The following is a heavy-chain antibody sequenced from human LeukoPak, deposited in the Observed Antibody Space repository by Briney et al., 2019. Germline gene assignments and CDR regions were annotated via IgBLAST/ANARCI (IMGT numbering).Heavy chain of an antibody. D-gene: IGHD2-2*01. CDR3: ARVPGYCSSTSCYPYNWFDP. V-gene: IGHV4-59*01. Sequence: PSETLSLTCTVSGGSISSYYWSWIRQPPGKGLEWTGYIYYSGSTNYNPSLKSRVTISVDTSKNQFSLKLSSVTAADTAVYYCARVPGYCSSTSCYPYNWFDPWGQGTLVTVSS. CDR2: IYYSGST. CDR1: GGSISSYY. J-gene: IGHJ5*02.